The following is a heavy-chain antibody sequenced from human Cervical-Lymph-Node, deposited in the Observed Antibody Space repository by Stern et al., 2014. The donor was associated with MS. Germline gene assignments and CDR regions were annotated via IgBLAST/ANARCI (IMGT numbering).Heavy chain of an antibody. CDR1: GYTFTSYW. CDR3: ARQRYFDY. CDR2: IFPGGSDI. Sequence: DVHLVESGPEVKRPGESLKISCQASGYTFTSYWIGWVRQMPGKGLEWIAIIFPGGSDIRYSPSFQGQVPISADKSSSTAYLQWNNLKASDTAIYYCARQRYFDYWGQGTLVTVSS. J-gene: IGHJ4*02. V-gene: IGHV5-51*01.